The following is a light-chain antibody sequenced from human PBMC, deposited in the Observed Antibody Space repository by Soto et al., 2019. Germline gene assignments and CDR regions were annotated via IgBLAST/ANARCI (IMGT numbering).Light chain of an antibody. J-gene: IGKJ2*01. V-gene: IGKV3-20*01. CDR3: QQYGTSPHT. Sequence: EIVLTQSPGTLSLSPGERATLSCRASQSVFNSYLAWYQQKPGQAPRLLMYASSSRATGIPDRFSGSGSGTDFTLTISRLEPEDFAVYHCQQYGTSPHTFGPGTKLEIK. CDR1: QSVFNSY. CDR2: ASS.